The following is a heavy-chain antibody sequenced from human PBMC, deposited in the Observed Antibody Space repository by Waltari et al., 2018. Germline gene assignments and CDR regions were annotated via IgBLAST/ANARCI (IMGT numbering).Heavy chain of an antibody. J-gene: IGHJ4*02. Sequence: QVQLVESGGGVVQPGRSLRLSCAASGFTFSSYAMHWVRQAPGKGLEWVAVISYDGSNKYYADSVKGRFTISRDNSKNTLYLQMNSLRAEDTAVYYCARDRGQWLVLYYFDYWGQGTLVTVSS. V-gene: IGHV3-30-3*01. CDR3: ARDRGQWLVLYYFDY. CDR1: GFTFSSYA. CDR2: ISYDGSNK. D-gene: IGHD6-19*01.